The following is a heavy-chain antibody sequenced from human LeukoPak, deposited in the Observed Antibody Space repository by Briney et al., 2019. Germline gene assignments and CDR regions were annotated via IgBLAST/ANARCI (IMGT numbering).Heavy chain of an antibody. CDR2: IYSGGST. CDR1: GFTVGTNY. Sequence: GGSLRLSCAASGFTVGTNYMSWVRQAPGKGLEWVSVIYSGGSTFHADSVKGRFTISRDNSKNTLHLQMNSLRAEDTAVYYCARGATLSGSYSLDYWGQGTLVTVSS. V-gene: IGHV3-53*01. J-gene: IGHJ4*02. D-gene: IGHD1-26*01. CDR3: ARGATLSGSYSLDY.